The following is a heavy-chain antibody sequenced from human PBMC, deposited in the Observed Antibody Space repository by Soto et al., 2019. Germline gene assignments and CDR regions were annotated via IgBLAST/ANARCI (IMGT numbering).Heavy chain of an antibody. Sequence: SETLFLTCTVSGGSISSYYWSWIRQPPGKGLEWIGYIYYSGSTNYNPSLKSRVTISVDRSKNQFSLKLTSVTAADTAVYYCGRNFDSSVYYYRANYNYYGMDVWGQGTRVTVSS. J-gene: IGHJ6*02. D-gene: IGHD3-22*01. V-gene: IGHV4-59*08. CDR1: GGSISSYY. CDR2: IYYSGST. CDR3: GRNFDSSVYYYRANYNYYGMDV.